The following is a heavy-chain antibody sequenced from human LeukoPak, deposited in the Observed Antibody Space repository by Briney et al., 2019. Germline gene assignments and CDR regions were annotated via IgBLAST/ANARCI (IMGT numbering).Heavy chain of an antibody. V-gene: IGHV3-11*01. CDR3: AKGSSNGRPYYFDF. D-gene: IGHD6-25*01. J-gene: IGHJ4*02. CDR1: GFPFRDCY. CDR2: ISRSGDTL. Sequence: PGGSLRLSCTASGFPFRDCYMTWIRQAPGKGLEWISYISRSGDTLYYADSVKGRFTISKDNSKNTLYLQMNSLRAEDSAIYYCAKGSSNGRPYYFDFWGPGSLVTVSS.